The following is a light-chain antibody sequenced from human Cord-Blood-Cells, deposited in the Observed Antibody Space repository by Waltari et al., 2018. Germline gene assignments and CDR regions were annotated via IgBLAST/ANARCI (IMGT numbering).Light chain of an antibody. CDR3: QQYYSYPYS. Sequence: STGDRVTITCRASQGISSYLAWYQQKPGKAPKLLIYAASTLQSGVPSRFSGSGSGTDFTLTISCLQSEDFATYYCQQYYSYPYSFGQGTKLEIK. J-gene: IGKJ2*03. CDR2: AAS. CDR1: QGISSY. V-gene: IGKV1-8*01.